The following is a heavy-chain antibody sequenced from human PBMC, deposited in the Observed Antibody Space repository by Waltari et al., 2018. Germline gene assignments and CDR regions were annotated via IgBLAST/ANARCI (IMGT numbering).Heavy chain of an antibody. V-gene: IGHV3-30*02. J-gene: IGHJ4*02. Sequence: VQLVESGGGVVQHGGSLRLSCAASGFTFSGYAMQWVRQASGRGCGWVAFIRYDGSDKYYTASVKGRFTITRDNSKNTLYLEMNSLRAEDTAIYYCAKDVATTTSPSDYWGQGTPVTVSS. CDR1: GFTFSGYA. CDR2: IRYDGSDK. D-gene: IGHD2-21*01. CDR3: AKDVATTTSPSDY.